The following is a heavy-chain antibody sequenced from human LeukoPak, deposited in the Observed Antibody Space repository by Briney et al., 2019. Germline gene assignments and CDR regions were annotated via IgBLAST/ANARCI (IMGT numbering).Heavy chain of an antibody. D-gene: IGHD3-10*01. J-gene: IGHJ4*02. CDR2: ISYDGSNK. V-gene: IGHV3-30*18. Sequence: GGSLRLSCAASGFTFSSYGMHWVRQAPGKGLEWVAVISYDGSNKYYADSVKGRFTISRDNSKNTLYLQMNSLRAEDTAAYYCAKNEAGDGLTVDYWGQGTLVTVSS. CDR1: GFTFSSYG. CDR3: AKNEAGDGLTVDY.